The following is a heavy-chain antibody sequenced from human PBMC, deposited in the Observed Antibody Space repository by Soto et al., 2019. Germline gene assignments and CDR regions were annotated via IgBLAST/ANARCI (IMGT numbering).Heavy chain of an antibody. V-gene: IGHV1-69*13. CDR2: IIPIFGTA. Sequence: ASVKVSCKASGGTFSSYAISWVRQAPGQGLEWMGGIIPIFGTANYAQKFQGRVTITADESTSTAYMELSSLRSEDTAVYYCARGEVDTAMILYYYGMDVWGQGTTVTVSS. CDR3: ARGEVDTAMILYYYGMDV. J-gene: IGHJ6*02. CDR1: GGTFSSYA. D-gene: IGHD5-18*01.